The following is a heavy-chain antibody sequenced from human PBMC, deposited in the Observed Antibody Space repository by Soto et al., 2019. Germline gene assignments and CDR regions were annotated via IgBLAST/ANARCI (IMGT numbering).Heavy chain of an antibody. CDR3: AKEAGTAYTAYFDY. CDR1: GFTFSSYG. V-gene: IGHV3-30*18. Sequence: GGSLRLSCAASGFTFSSYGMHWVRQAPGKGLEWVAVISYDGSNKYYADSVKGRFTISRDNSKNTLYLQMNSLRAEDTAVYYCAKEAGTAYTAYFDYWGQGTLVTVSS. D-gene: IGHD6-19*01. CDR2: ISYDGSNK. J-gene: IGHJ4*02.